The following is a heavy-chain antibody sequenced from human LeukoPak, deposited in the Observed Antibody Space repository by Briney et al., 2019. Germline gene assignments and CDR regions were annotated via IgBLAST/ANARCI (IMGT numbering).Heavy chain of an antibody. J-gene: IGHJ4*02. Sequence: SETLSLTCAVSGGSISSGGYSWSWIRQPPGEGLEWIGYIYHSGSTYYNPSLKSRVTISVDRSKNQFSLKLSSVTAADTAVYYCAGEVGQFYYGSGSYLGYFDYWGQGTLVTVSS. D-gene: IGHD3-10*01. V-gene: IGHV4-30-2*01. CDR1: GGSISSGGYS. CDR3: AGEVGQFYYGSGSYLGYFDY. CDR2: IYHSGST.